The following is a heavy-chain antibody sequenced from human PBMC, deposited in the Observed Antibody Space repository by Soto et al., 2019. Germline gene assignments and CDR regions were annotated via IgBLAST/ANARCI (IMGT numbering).Heavy chain of an antibody. Sequence: EVQLVESGGGLVQPGGSLRLSCAASGFTFSSYSMNWVRQAPGKGLEWVSYISSSSSTIYYADSVKGRFTISRDNAKNSLSLQINSLRDEDTAVYYCARDFGDIVVVPAADSEGYYYYYGMVVWGQGTTVTVSS. CDR1: GFTFSSYS. J-gene: IGHJ6*02. D-gene: IGHD2-2*01. CDR3: ARDFGDIVVVPAADSEGYYYYYGMVV. V-gene: IGHV3-48*02. CDR2: ISSSSSTI.